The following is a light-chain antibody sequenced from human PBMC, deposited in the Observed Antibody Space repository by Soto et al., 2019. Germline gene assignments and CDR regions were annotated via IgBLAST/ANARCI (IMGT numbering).Light chain of an antibody. CDR2: GPS. CDR1: QSVAKYY. V-gene: IGKV3-20*01. J-gene: IGKJ1*01. CDR3: HQYASSPQT. Sequence: EIVLTQSPGTLSLSPGERATLSCRASQSVAKYYLAWYQQEPGQAPRLLIYGPSSRATGIPDRFSGSGSGTDFTLTISRLEPEDFAVYYCHQYASSPQTFGQGTKVEIK.